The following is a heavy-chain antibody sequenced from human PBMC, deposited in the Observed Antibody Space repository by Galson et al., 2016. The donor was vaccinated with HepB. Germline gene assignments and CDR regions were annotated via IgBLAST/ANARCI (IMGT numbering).Heavy chain of an antibody. D-gene: IGHD1-1*01. V-gene: IGHV3-30*03. CDR1: GFTFSSYG. J-gene: IGHJ3*02. Sequence: SLRLSCAASGFTFSSYGMHWVRQAPGKGLEWVAVISYDGSDKYYADSVKGRFTISRDNSKNTLYLQMNSLRPEDTAVYYCARDRGQLYLRDAFDIWGQGTIVTVSS. CDR3: ARDRGQLYLRDAFDI. CDR2: ISYDGSDK.